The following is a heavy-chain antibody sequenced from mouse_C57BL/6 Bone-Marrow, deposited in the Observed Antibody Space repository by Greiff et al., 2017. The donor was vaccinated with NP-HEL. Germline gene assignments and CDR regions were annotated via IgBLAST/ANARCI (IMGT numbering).Heavy chain of an antibody. D-gene: IGHD2-2*01. Sequence: QVQLQQPGAELVMPGASVKLSCKASGYTFTSYWMHWVKQRPGQGLEWIGEIDPSDSYPNYNQKFKGKSTLTVDKSSSTAYMQLSSLTSEDSAVYYCARSGLRVVYAMDYWGQGTSVTVSS. CDR1: GYTFTSYW. J-gene: IGHJ4*01. V-gene: IGHV1-69*01. CDR3: ARSGLRVVYAMDY. CDR2: IDPSDSYP.